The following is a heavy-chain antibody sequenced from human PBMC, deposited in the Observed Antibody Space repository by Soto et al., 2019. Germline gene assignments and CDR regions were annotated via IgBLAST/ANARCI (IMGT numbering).Heavy chain of an antibody. V-gene: IGHV3-33*01. CDR1: GFTFSSYG. CDR3: ARDLRWEPLNGIDY. CDR2: IWYDGSNK. J-gene: IGHJ4*02. D-gene: IGHD1-26*01. Sequence: QVQLVESGGGVVQPGRSLRLSCAASGFTFSSYGMHWVRQAPGKGLEWVAVIWYDGSNKYYADSVKGRFTISRDNSKNTLYLQMNSLRAEDTAVYYWARDLRWEPLNGIDYWGQGTLVTVSS.